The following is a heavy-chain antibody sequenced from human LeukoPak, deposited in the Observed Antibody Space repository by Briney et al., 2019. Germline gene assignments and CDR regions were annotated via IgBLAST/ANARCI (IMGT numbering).Heavy chain of an antibody. CDR2: IIPIFGTA. CDR3: ARQDSGSYSSGFDY. Sequence: GASVKVSCKASGGTFSSYAISWVRQAPGQGLEWMGGIIPIFGTANYAQKFQGRVTITADESTSTAYMELSSLRPEDTAVYYCARQDSGSYSSGFDYWGQGTLVTVSS. V-gene: IGHV1-69*13. D-gene: IGHD1-26*01. CDR1: GGTFSSYA. J-gene: IGHJ4*02.